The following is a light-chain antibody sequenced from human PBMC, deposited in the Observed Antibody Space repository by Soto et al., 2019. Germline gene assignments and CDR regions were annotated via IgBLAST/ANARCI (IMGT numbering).Light chain of an antibody. Sequence: QSVLTQPASVSGSPGQSITISCTGTSSDVGSYNLVSWYQQHQGKAPKHMIYEGSKRPSGVANRFSGSKSGNTASLTISGLQAEDDADYYCCSSAGCSTLYVVVGGGTKLAV. V-gene: IGLV2-23*01. CDR1: SSDVGSYNL. J-gene: IGLJ2*01. CDR3: CSSAGCSTLYVV. CDR2: EGS.